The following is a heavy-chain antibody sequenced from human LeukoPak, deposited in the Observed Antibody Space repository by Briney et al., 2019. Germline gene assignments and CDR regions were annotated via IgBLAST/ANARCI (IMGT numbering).Heavy chain of an antibody. D-gene: IGHD6-13*01. V-gene: IGHV3-11*06. J-gene: IGHJ6*04. CDR1: GFPFSDYY. Sequence: GGSLRLSCAASGFPFSDYYMTWIRQAPGKGLDWSSYIGSSSTYTHYADSVKGRFTISRDNAKNSLYLQMNSLRAEDTAVYYCARDKESSGWYLTPYYYGMDVWGKGTTVTVSS. CDR2: IGSSSTYT. CDR3: ARDKESSGWYLTPYYYGMDV.